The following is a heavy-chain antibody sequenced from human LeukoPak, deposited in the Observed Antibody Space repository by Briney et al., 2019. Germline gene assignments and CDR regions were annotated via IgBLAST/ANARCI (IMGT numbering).Heavy chain of an antibody. CDR1: GFTFSSYA. Sequence: GGSLRLSCAASGFTFSSYAMSWVRQAPGKGLEWVSAISGSGGSTYYADSMKGRFTISRDNSKNTLYLQMNSLRAEDTAVYYCAKALPNYYDSSGTQYYFDYWGQGTLVTVSS. CDR3: AKALPNYYDSSGTQYYFDY. CDR2: ISGSGGST. D-gene: IGHD3-22*01. J-gene: IGHJ4*02. V-gene: IGHV3-23*01.